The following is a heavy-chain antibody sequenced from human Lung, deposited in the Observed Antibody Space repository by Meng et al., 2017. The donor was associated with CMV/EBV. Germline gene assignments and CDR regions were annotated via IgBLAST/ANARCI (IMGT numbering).Heavy chain of an antibody. J-gene: IGHJ3*02. Sequence: GESXKISCVGSGFTFSDYGMHWVRQAPGKGLEWVTFIRNDETNKYYADSVKGRFTISRDNSKNTLHLEMNSLRPEDTAVYYCAKDGGGNWWNTFHIRGQGTXVTVSS. D-gene: IGHD2-21*01. CDR2: IRNDETNK. CDR3: AKDGGGNWWNTFHI. V-gene: IGHV3-30*02. CDR1: GFTFSDYG.